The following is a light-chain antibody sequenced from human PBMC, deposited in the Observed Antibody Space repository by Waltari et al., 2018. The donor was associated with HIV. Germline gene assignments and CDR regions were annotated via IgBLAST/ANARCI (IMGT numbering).Light chain of an antibody. J-gene: IGLJ2*01. CDR1: PLPKQF. CDR2: KDS. V-gene: IGLV3-25*03. Sequence: SYALTQPPSVAVSPGQTATITCSGAPLPKQFAYSYQQKPGQAPLLVIYKDSGRPSGIPDRFSGSNSGTTVTLIISGVQAEDEADYYCESADSTGNYWAFGGGTKLTVL. CDR3: ESADSTGNYWA.